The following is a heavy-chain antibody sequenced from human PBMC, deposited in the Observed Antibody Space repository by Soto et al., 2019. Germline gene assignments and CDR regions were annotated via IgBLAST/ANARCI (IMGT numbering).Heavy chain of an antibody. CDR2: IYTSGIT. J-gene: IGHJ5*01. CDR3: VRLGYGTTDSSGYYLSDS. V-gene: IGHV4-4*07. D-gene: IGHD3-22*01. CDR1: GGSINSYY. Sequence: SETLSLTCTVSGGSINSYYWNWIRQPAGKGLEWIGRIYTSGITNYNPSLKSRVTMSVDTSKNQFSLRLNSVTAADTAVYYCVRLGYGTTDSSGYYLSDSWGQGTLVTVSS.